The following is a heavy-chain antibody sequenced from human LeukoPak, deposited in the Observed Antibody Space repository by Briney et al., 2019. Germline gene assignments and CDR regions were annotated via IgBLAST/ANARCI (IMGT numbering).Heavy chain of an antibody. Sequence: TGGSLRLSCAASGFTFSGYSINWVRQAPGKGLEWVSYISSSGSTIYYADSVKGRFTISRDNAKNSLYLQMNSLRVEDTAVYYCARDGYSNAMDVWGQGTTVTVSS. CDR3: ARDGYSNAMDV. CDR1: GFTFSGYS. CDR2: ISSSGSTI. J-gene: IGHJ6*02. V-gene: IGHV3-48*01.